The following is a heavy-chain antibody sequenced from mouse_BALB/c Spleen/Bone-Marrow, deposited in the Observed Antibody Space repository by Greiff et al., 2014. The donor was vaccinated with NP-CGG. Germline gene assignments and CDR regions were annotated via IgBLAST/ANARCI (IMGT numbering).Heavy chain of an antibody. D-gene: IGHD4-1*01. V-gene: IGHV3-8*02. CDR1: GDSITRGY. CDR2: ITYSANT. Sequence: EVQLQQSGPSLVKPSQTLSLTCSVTGDSITRGYWNWIRKFPGNKLEYMGYITYSANTYYNPSLKSRLSITRDTSKNQYYLQLNSVTNEDTATYYCATGYYFDYWGQGTTLTVSS. J-gene: IGHJ2*01. CDR3: ATGYYFDY.